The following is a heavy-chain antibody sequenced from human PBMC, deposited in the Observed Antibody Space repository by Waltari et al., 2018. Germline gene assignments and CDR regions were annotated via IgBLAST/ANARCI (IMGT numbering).Heavy chain of an antibody. J-gene: IGHJ6*02. D-gene: IGHD1-7*01. Sequence: EVQLVESGGGLVQPGGSLRLSCAASGFSISTYYMRWVRKAPGKGLEWVVTIKQDGSGKYEVDSVKGRFTISRDNAKNSMYLQMNSLKAEDTAVYYCARRKWNYGSDDGMDVWGQGTTVTVSS. V-gene: IGHV3-7*01. CDR2: IKQDGSGK. CDR1: GFSISTYY. CDR3: ARRKWNYGSDDGMDV.